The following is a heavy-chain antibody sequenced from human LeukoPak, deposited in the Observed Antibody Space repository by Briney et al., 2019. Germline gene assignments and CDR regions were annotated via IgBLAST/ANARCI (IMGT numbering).Heavy chain of an antibody. CDR1: GGSISSSSYS. Sequence: SETLSLTCTVSGGSISSSSYSWGWIRQPPGKGLEWIGSIYYSGSPYYNPSLKSRVTVSVDTARNQFSLKLTSVTAADTAVYYCASRYSSSWYEGYFDYWGQGTLVTVSS. D-gene: IGHD6-13*01. J-gene: IGHJ4*02. V-gene: IGHV4-39*01. CDR2: IYYSGSP. CDR3: ASRYSSSWYEGYFDY.